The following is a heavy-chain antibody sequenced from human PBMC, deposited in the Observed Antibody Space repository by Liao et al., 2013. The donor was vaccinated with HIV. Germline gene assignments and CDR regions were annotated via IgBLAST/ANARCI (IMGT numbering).Heavy chain of an antibody. V-gene: IGHV4-61*02. CDR2: LYQWEH. CDR1: GGSISSGSYF. J-gene: IGHJ5*01. D-gene: IGHD2-15*01. Sequence: QVQLQESGPGLVKPSQTLSLTCTVSGGSISSGSYFWNWIRQARREGTGVDWAYLYQWEHQLQPLLKSRVTISVDTSKNQFSLKLSSVTAADTAVYYCARSMLLRPNWFDPGARNPGHRLL. CDR3: ARSMLLRPNWFDP.